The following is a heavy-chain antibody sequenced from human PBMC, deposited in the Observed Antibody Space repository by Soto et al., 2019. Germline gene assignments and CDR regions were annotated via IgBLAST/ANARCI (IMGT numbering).Heavy chain of an antibody. D-gene: IGHD6-6*01. J-gene: IGHJ4*02. V-gene: IGHV4-39*01. CDR2: IYYSGNT. CDR3: ARHGRTSGSFSTSSVRTPFDS. Sequence: PSETLSLTCTVSGFSISSGTYYWGWVLQSPGKGLEWIGTIYYSGNTYYKPSLKSRVTISIDTSKNQFSLKLNSVTAADTAVYFCARHGRTSGSFSTSSVRTPFDSWGQVPLVT. CDR1: GFSISSGTYY.